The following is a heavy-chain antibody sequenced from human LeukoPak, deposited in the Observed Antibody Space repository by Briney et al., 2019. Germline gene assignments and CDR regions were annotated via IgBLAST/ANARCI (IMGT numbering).Heavy chain of an antibody. CDR1: GGSISSYY. D-gene: IGHD2-2*01. J-gene: IGHJ6*03. V-gene: IGHV4-59*08. CDR2: IYYSGST. Sequence: SETLPLTCTVSGGSISSYYWSWIRQPPGKGLEWIGYIYYSGSTNYNPSLKSRVTISVDTSKNQFSLKLSSVTAADTAVYYCARYSVVVVPAATRYYYYYMDVWGKGTTVTVSS. CDR3: ARYSVVVVPAATRYYYYYMDV.